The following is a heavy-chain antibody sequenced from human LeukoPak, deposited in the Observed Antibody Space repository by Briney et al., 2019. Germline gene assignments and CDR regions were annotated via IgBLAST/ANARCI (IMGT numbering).Heavy chain of an antibody. CDR1: GFTFSSYS. J-gene: IGHJ4*02. CDR2: ISSSSSTI. D-gene: IGHD6-6*01. Sequence: GSLRLSCAASGFTFSSYSMNWVRQAPGKGLEWVSYISSSSSTIYYADSVKGRFIISRDNAKNSLYLQMNSLRAEDTAVYYCARSLGSSSVYWGQGTLVTVSS. CDR3: ARSLGSSSVY. V-gene: IGHV3-48*04.